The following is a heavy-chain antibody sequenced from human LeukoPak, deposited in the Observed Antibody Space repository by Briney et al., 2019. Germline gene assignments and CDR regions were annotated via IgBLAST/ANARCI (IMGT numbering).Heavy chain of an antibody. Sequence: GGSLRLSCAASGFTFSNAWMSWVRQAPGKGLEWVGRIKSKTDRGTTDYTAPVKGRFTISRDDSKNTLYLQMNSLKTVDTAVYYCTTGPFDYYGSASYLANGMDVWGQGATVTVSS. CDR3: TTGPFDYYGSASYLANGMDV. V-gene: IGHV3-15*01. D-gene: IGHD3-10*01. J-gene: IGHJ6*02. CDR2: IKSKTDRGTT. CDR1: GFTFSNAW.